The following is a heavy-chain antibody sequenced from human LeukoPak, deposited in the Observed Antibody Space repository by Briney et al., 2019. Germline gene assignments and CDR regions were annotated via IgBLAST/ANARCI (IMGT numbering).Heavy chain of an antibody. CDR1: GGSFSGYY. J-gene: IGHJ5*02. V-gene: IGHV4-34*01. Sequence: SETLSLTCAVYGGSFSGYYWSWIRQPPGKGLEWIGEINHSGSTNYNPSLKSRVTISVDTSKNQFSLKLSSVTAADTAVYYCARGTGRFGELFPNWFDPWGQGTLVTVSS. CDR3: ARGTGRFGELFPNWFDP. CDR2: INHSGST. D-gene: IGHD3-10*01.